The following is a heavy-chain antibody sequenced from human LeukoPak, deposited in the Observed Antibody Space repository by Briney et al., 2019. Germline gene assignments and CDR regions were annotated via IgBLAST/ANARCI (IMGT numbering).Heavy chain of an antibody. V-gene: IGHV1-2*02. CDR1: GYTFTGYY. CDR3: ARDPPPPDYYDCSLTLDY. CDR2: INPNSGGT. D-gene: IGHD3-22*01. Sequence: ASVKVSCKASGYTFTGYYMHWVRQAPGQGLEWMGWINPNSGGTNYAQKFQGRVTMTRDTSISTAYMELSRLRSDDTAVYYCARDPPPPDYYDCSLTLDYWGQGTLVTVSS. J-gene: IGHJ4*02.